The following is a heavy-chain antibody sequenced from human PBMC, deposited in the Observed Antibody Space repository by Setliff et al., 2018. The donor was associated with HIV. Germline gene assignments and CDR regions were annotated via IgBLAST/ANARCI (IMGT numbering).Heavy chain of an antibody. Sequence: GGSLRLSCATSGFTFDDYALHWVRQAPGKGLEWVSGIKWSTNRIRYADSVKGRFTISRDSAKNFLYLQMNSLTTEDTALYYCAKEAVSGRFSWNNNWGQGTLVTVSS. D-gene: IGHD1-26*01. CDR3: AKEAVSGRFSWNNN. CDR1: GFTFDDYA. J-gene: IGHJ4*02. V-gene: IGHV3-9*01. CDR2: IKWSTNRI.